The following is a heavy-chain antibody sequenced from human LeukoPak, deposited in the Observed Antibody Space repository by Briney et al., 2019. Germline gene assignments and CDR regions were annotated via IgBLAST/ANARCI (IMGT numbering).Heavy chain of an antibody. D-gene: IGHD3-10*01. CDR3: VKDSGRRRGTPDN. J-gene: IGHJ4*02. CDR2: ISGSDNYYTT. CDR1: GFAFSIYT. Sequence: GGSLRLSCSASGFAFSIYTMYWVRQAPGKGLEYVSTISGSDNYYTTYYVDSVKGRFTISRDNSKSTLYLQMSSLRTEDTALYYCVKDSGRRRGTPDNWGQGTLVTVSS. V-gene: IGHV3-64D*06.